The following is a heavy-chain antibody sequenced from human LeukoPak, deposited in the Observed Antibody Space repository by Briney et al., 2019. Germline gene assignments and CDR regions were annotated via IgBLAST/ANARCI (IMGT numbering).Heavy chain of an antibody. Sequence: KSSETLSLTCTVSGGSINNYYWSWIRQHPGKGLEWIGYIYYSGSTYYNPSLKSRVTISVDTSKNQFSLKLSSVTAADTAVYYCARVRESITMVRGVISWFDPWGQGTLVTVSS. CDR1: GGSINNYY. D-gene: IGHD3-10*01. J-gene: IGHJ5*02. V-gene: IGHV4-59*06. CDR2: IYYSGST. CDR3: ARVRESITMVRGVISWFDP.